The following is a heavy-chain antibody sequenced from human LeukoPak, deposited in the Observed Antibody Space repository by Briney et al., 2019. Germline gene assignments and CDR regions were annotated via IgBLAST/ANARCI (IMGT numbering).Heavy chain of an antibody. Sequence: GGSLRLSCAASGFTFDDYGMSWVRQVPGKGLEWVSGINWNGGSTGYADPVKGRFTISRDNAKNSLYLQMNSLRAEDTALYYCAREIEASCPDYWGQGTLVTVSS. CDR1: GFTFDDYG. J-gene: IGHJ4*02. CDR2: INWNGGST. V-gene: IGHV3-20*04. D-gene: IGHD2-2*01. CDR3: AREIEASCPDY.